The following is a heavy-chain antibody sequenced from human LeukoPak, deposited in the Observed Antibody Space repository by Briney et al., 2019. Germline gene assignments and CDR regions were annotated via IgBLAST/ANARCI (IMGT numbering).Heavy chain of an antibody. Sequence: PGGSLRLSCAASGFTFSNYWMHWVRQAPGKGLVWVSRINSDGINTSYADSVKGRFTISRDNAKNSLCLQMNSLRAEDTAVYYCARHVVAVGFDYWGQGTLVTVSS. D-gene: IGHD3-22*01. J-gene: IGHJ4*02. V-gene: IGHV3-74*01. CDR2: INSDGINT. CDR3: ARHVVAVGFDY. CDR1: GFTFSNYW.